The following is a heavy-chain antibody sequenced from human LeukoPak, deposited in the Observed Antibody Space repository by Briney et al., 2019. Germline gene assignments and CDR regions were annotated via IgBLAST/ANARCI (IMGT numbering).Heavy chain of an antibody. V-gene: IGHV4-59*01. CDR3: ASPGDSSSWDAFDI. CDR1: GGSISSYY. CDR2: IYYSGST. Sequence: SETLSLTCTVSGGSISSYYWSWIRQPPGKGLEWIGYIYYSGSTNYNPSLKSRVTISVVTSKNQFSLKLSSVTAADTAVYYCASPGDSSSWDAFDIWGQGTMVTVSS. J-gene: IGHJ3*02. D-gene: IGHD6-13*01.